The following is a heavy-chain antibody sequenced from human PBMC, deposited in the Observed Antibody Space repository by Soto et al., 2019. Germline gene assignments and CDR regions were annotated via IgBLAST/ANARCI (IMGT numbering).Heavy chain of an antibody. J-gene: IGHJ6*02. D-gene: IGHD1-1*01. CDR1: GFTFSSYA. Sequence: HPGGSLRLSCAASGFTFSSYAMSWVRQAPGKGLEWVSAISGSGGSTYYADSVKGRFTISRDNSKNTLYLQMNSLRAEDTAVYYCAKQLERVYYYGMDVWGQGTTVTVSS. CDR2: ISGSGGST. V-gene: IGHV3-23*01. CDR3: AKQLERVYYYGMDV.